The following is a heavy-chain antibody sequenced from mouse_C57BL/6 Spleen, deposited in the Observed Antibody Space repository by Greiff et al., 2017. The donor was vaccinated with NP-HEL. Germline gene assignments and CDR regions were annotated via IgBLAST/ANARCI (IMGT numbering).Heavy chain of an antibody. V-gene: IGHV1-55*01. Sequence: QVQLQQPGAELVKPGASVKMSCKASGYTFTSYWITWVKQRPGQGLEWIGDIYPGSGSTNYNEKFKSKATLTVDTSSSTAYMQLSSLTSEDSAVYYCARWGVTTRGFAYWGQGTLVTVSA. CDR3: ARWGVTTRGFAY. D-gene: IGHD2-2*01. CDR2: IYPGSGST. CDR1: GYTFTSYW. J-gene: IGHJ3*01.